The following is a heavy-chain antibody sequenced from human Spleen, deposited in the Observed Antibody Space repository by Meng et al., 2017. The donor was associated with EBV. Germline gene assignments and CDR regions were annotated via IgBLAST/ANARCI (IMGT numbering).Heavy chain of an antibody. CDR2: INHSGNT. CDR1: GGPFACYP. Sequence: QLGHQPWAAGLLKPLTTLSTTCEFDGGPFACYPWARIRQRLGKGLEWIGEINHSGNTNYNPSLKSRVTISVDTSKRQFSLKLTSMTAADTAVYYCATWWGKGYYWGQETLVTVSS. J-gene: IGHJ4*02. V-gene: IGHV4-34*01. CDR3: ATWWGKGYY. D-gene: IGHD2-8*02.